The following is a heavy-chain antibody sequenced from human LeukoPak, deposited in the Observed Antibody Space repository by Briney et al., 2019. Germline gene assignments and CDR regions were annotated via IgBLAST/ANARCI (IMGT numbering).Heavy chain of an antibody. CDR1: GFPFDDYA. J-gene: IGHJ4*02. D-gene: IGHD2-21*02. CDR3: AKANTPYCGGDCYSHY. V-gene: IGHV3-9*01. Sequence: SLLLSCAASGFPFDDYAMHWVRPAPGKGLAWVSGFSWNSGSIGYAASVKGRFTISRDNAKNSLYLQMNSLRAEDTALYYCAKANTPYCGGDCYSHYWGQGTLVTGSS. CDR2: FSWNSGSI.